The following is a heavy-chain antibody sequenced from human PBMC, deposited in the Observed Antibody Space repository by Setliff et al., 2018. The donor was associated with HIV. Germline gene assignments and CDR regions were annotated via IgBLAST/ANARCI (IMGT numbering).Heavy chain of an antibody. CDR2: IVVGSGNT. Sequence: GASVKVSCKASGFTFTNSAVQWVRQARGQRLEWIGWIVVGSGNTNYAQKFQEGVTITRDMSTSRAYMELSGLRTEDTAVYYCAADPQTGTTSYDAFDIWGQGTVVTVS. J-gene: IGHJ3*02. CDR3: AADPQTGTTSYDAFDI. D-gene: IGHD1-7*01. CDR1: GFTFTNSA. V-gene: IGHV1-58*01.